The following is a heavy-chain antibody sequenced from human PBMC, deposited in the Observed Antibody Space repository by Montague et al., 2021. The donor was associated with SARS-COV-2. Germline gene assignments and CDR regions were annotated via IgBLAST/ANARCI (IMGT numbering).Heavy chain of an antibody. CDR1: GDSISTDYW. D-gene: IGHD3-10*01. Sequence: SETLSLTCVVSGDSISTDYWWTWVRLPPGKRLEWVGDIYHTGSTKYKPSLKSRVSMSVDKSWNLFSLRLTSVTAADTAIYYCARKGSGESDLAYWGQGTLVTVSS. J-gene: IGHJ4*02. CDR3: ARKGSGESDLAY. V-gene: IGHV4-4*02. CDR2: IYHTGST.